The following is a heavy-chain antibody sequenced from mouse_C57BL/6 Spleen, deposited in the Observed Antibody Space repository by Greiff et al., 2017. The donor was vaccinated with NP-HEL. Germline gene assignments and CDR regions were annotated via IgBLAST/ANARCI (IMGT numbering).Heavy chain of an antibody. D-gene: IGHD1-1*01. CDR2: IYPSDSET. J-gene: IGHJ1*03. CDR1: GYTFTSYW. CDR3: ARGGLRYPWYFDV. V-gene: IGHV1-61*01. Sequence: QVQLQQPGAELVRPGSSVKLSCQASGYTFTSYWMDWVKQRPGQGLEWIGNIYPSDSETHYNQKFKDKATLTVDKSSSTVYMQLSSLTSEDSAVYYCARGGLRYPWYFDVWGTGTTVTVPS.